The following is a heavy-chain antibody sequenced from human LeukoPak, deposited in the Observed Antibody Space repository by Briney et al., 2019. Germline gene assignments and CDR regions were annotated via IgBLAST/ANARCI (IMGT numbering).Heavy chain of an antibody. D-gene: IGHD3-3*01. CDR2: INHSGST. CDR1: GYSISSGYY. V-gene: IGHV4-38-2*02. CDR3: AKLYDFWGGYYTVEQRNNWFDP. Sequence: SETLSLTCTVSGYSISSGYYWGWIRQPPGKGLEWIGEINHSGSTNYNPSLKSRVTISVDTSKNQFSLKLSSVTAADTAVYYCAKLYDFWGGYYTVEQRNNWFDPWGQGTLVTVSS. J-gene: IGHJ5*02.